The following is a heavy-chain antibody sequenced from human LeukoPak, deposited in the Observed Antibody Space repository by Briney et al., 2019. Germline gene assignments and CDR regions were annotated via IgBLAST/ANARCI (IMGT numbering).Heavy chain of an antibody. CDR3: ARGYDRNGYQSRGFDY. Sequence: SETLSLTCTVSGGSISSGSFYWSWIRQTAGKGLEWIGRIYPSGDSQYSPSFRSRATISLDTRNQFSLKLSSVTAADTAVYFCARGYDRNGYQSRGFDYWGQGALVNVFS. CDR2: IYPSGDS. J-gene: IGHJ4*02. CDR1: GGSISSGSFY. V-gene: IGHV4-61*02. D-gene: IGHD3-22*01.